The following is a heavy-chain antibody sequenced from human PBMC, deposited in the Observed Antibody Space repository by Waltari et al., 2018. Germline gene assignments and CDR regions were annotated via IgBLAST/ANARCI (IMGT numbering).Heavy chain of an antibody. CDR2: IYYSGST. D-gene: IGHD3-10*01. CDR3: ARHYGSGSRDAFDI. J-gene: IGHJ3*02. V-gene: IGHV4-61*08. Sequence: KESGPTLVKPTQTLTLTCTFSGFSLSTSGVGVGWIRQPPGKGLEWIGYIYYSGSTNYNPSLKSRVTISVDTSKNQFSLKLSSVTAADTAVYYCARHYGSGSRDAFDIWGQGTMVTVSS. CDR1: GFSLSTSGVG.